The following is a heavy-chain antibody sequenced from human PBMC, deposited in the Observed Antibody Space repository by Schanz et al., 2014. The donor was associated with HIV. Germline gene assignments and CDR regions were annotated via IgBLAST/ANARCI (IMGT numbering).Heavy chain of an antibody. CDR1: GFNMEDYA. CDR2: ISWNRGRL. J-gene: IGHJ4*02. Sequence: EVQLMESGGGLVQPGRSLRLSCAASGFNMEDYAMHWVRQGPGKGLEWVSGISWNRGRLGYGDAVKGRFTISRDNAKNFLYLQMNDLRVEDTAFYYCAKDMWAVAGILFDYWGQGTLVSVSS. CDR3: AKDMWAVAGILFDY. D-gene: IGHD6-19*01. V-gene: IGHV3-9*01.